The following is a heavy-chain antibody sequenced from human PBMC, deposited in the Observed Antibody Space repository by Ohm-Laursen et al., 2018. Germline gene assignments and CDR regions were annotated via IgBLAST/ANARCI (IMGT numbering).Heavy chain of an antibody. V-gene: IGHV3-9*01. Sequence: SLRLSCTASGFNFDDYAMHWVRQPPGKGLEWVSGISWNSGSITYADSVKGRFTIPRDNAKNSLYLQMNSLRTEDTAFYCCAKVIDSSGYYTFADYWGQGTLVTVSS. CDR1: GFNFDDYA. J-gene: IGHJ4*02. CDR3: AKVIDSSGYYTFADY. CDR2: ISWNSGSI. D-gene: IGHD3-22*01.